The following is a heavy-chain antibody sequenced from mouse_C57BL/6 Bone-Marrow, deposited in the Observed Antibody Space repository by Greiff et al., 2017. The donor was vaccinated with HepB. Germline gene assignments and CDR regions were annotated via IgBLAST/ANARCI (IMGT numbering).Heavy chain of an antibody. J-gene: IGHJ2*01. CDR3: ARSPIITTVPLYYFDY. D-gene: IGHD1-1*01. V-gene: IGHV1-55*01. CDR2: IYPGSGST. Sequence: VQLQQPGAELVKPGASVKMSCKASGYTFTSYWITWVKQRPGQGLEWIGDIYPGSGSTNYNEKFKSKATLTVDTSSSTAYMQLSSLTSEDSAVYYCARSPIITTVPLYYFDYWGQGTTLTVSS. CDR1: GYTFTSYW.